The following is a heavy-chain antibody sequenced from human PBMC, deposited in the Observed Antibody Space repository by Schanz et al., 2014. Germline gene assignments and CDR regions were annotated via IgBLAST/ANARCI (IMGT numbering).Heavy chain of an antibody. Sequence: EVQLVESGGGLIQPGGSLRLSCAASGFTFSSYNMNWVRQAPGKGLEWVAHISPNGVTIYYADSVKGRFTISRDDAKNSLYLQMNSLRAEDTALYYCAKDGIMVQGVIWERYFDSWGQGTLVTVSS. V-gene: IGHV3-48*01. CDR1: GFTFSSYN. CDR3: AKDGIMVQGVIWERYFDS. CDR2: ISPNGVTI. D-gene: IGHD3-10*01. J-gene: IGHJ4*02.